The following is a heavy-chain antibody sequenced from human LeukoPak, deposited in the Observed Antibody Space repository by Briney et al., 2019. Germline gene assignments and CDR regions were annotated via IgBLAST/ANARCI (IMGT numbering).Heavy chain of an antibody. CDR1: GGSISSYY. CDR3: ASTPLLTGDGPAY. V-gene: IGHV4-59*01. CDR2: IYYSGST. D-gene: IGHD7-27*01. J-gene: IGHJ4*02. Sequence: SETLSLTCTVSGGSISSYYWSWIRQPPGKGLEWIGYIYYSGSTNYNPSLKSRVTISVDTSKNQFSLKLSSVTAADTAVYYCASTPLLTGDGPAYWGQGTLVTVSS.